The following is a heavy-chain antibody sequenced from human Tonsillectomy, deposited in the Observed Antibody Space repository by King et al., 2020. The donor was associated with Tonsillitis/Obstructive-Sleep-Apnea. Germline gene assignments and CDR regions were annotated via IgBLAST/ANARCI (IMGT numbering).Heavy chain of an antibody. CDR1: GGSISSYSDY. CDR3: ARQIGHYDILTGYSQHWFDP. Sequence: LQLQESGPGLVKPSETLSLTCTVSGGSISSYSDYWGWIRQPPGKGLEWIGNIYYSGSTYYSPSLKSRVTISVDTSKNQFSLKLTSMTAADTAVYYCARQIGHYDILTGYSQHWFDPWGQGTLVTVSS. CDR2: IYYSGST. V-gene: IGHV4-39*01. J-gene: IGHJ5*02. D-gene: IGHD3-9*01.